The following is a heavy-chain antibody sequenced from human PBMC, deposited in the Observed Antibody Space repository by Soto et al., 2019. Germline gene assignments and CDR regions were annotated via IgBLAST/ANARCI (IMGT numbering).Heavy chain of an antibody. J-gene: IGHJ4*02. CDR1: GGTFSSYA. CDR2: IIPIFGTA. CDR3: ARDYYDINGHHYLAS. Sequence: SVKVSCKASGGTFSSYAISWVRQAPGQGLEWMGGIIPIFGTANYAQKFQGRVTLTTDTSTSTAYMELRSLRSDDTAVYYCARDYYDINGHHYLASWGQGTLVTVSS. V-gene: IGHV1-69*05. D-gene: IGHD3-22*01.